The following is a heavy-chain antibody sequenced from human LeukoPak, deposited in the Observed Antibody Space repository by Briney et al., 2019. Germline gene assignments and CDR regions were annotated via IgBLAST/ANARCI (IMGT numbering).Heavy chain of an antibody. CDR3: ASGYCSSTSCYYNWFDP. D-gene: IGHD2-2*03. J-gene: IGHJ5*02. CDR2: IIPILGIA. Sequence: SVEVSCKASGGTFSSYAISWVRQAPGQGLEWMGRIIPILGIANYAQKFQGRVTITADKSTSTAYMELSSLRSEDTAVYYCASGYCSSTSCYYNWFDPWGQGTLVTVSS. V-gene: IGHV1-69*04. CDR1: GGTFSSYA.